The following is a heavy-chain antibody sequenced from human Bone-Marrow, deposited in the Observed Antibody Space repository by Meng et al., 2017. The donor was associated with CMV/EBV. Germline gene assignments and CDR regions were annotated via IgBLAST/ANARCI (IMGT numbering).Heavy chain of an antibody. Sequence: GGSLSSSNWWSCVRQPPGNGLEWIGEIYHRGSTNYNPSLQSRVTISVDKSKNQFSLKLSSVTAADTAVYYCARDPYCGGDCPYYFDYWGQGTLVTVSS. V-gene: IGHV4-4*02. D-gene: IGHD2-21*02. CDR1: GGSLSSSNW. J-gene: IGHJ4*02. CDR3: ARDPYCGGDCPYYFDY. CDR2: IYHRGST.